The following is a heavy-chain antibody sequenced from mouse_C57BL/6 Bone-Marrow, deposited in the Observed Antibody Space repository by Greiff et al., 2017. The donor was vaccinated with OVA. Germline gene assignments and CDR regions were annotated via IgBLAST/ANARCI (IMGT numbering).Heavy chain of an antibody. CDR2: IDPSDSYT. D-gene: IGHD2-10*01. V-gene: IGHV1-59*01. CDR3: ARAYPENY. J-gene: IGHJ2*01. CDR1: GYTFTSYW. Sequence: QVQLQQPGAELVRPGTSVKLSCKASGYTFTSYWMHWVKQRPGQGLEWIGVIDPSDSYTNYNQKFKGKATLTVDTSSSTAYMQLSSQTSEDSAVYYCARAYPENYWGQGTTLTVSS.